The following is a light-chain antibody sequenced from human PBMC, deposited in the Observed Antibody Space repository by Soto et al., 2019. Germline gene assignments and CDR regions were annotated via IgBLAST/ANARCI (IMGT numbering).Light chain of an antibody. CDR2: DAS. J-gene: IGKJ4*01. Sequence: EIVLKQSPHTLSLSPGERATLSCRASQSVRSNYLVWYQQKPGQAPRFLIYDASSRATGIPDRFSGCGSETDFTLTISRLEAEDFAVYYGQQYGSTPLTFGGETKVDIK. V-gene: IGKV3-20*01. CDR3: QQYGSTPLT. CDR1: QSVRSNY.